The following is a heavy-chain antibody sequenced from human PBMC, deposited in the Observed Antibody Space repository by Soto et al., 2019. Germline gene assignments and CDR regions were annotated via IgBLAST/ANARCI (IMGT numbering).Heavy chain of an antibody. V-gene: IGHV3-48*02. Sequence: GGSLRLSCAASGFTFSSYNMDWVRQAPGKGLEWVSYISYGNPSIYYADSVKGRFTISRDNAKASLFLQMNSLRNEDTAVYYCARGVSGGRPSEYWGKGTLVTASS. CDR3: ARGVSGGRPSEY. CDR2: ISYGNPSI. CDR1: GFTFSSYN. J-gene: IGHJ4*02. D-gene: IGHD3-3*01.